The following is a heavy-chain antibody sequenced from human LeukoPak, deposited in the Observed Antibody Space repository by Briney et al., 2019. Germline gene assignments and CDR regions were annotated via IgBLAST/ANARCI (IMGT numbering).Heavy chain of an antibody. CDR3: ARDLGNTYGYYEY. V-gene: IGHV1-2*02. CDR2: INSNSGGT. J-gene: IGHJ4*02. CDR1: GYTFTGYY. Sequence: SVKVSCKASGYTFTGYYMHWVRQAPGQGLEWMGWINSNSGGTNYAQKFQGSVTMTRDTSINTAYMDLSRLRSDDTAVYYCARDLGNTYGYYEYWGQGTLVAVSS. D-gene: IGHD5-18*01.